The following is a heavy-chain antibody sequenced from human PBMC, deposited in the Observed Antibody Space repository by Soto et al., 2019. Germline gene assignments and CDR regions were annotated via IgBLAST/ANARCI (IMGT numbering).Heavy chain of an antibody. V-gene: IGHV1-69*13. CDR1: GGTFSSYA. CDR2: IIPIFGTA. CDR3: ARDEKIVGARGFYFDY. J-gene: IGHJ4*02. Sequence: GASVKVSCKASGGTFSSYAISWVRQAPGQGLEWMGGIIPIFGTANYAQKFQGRVTITADESTSTAYMELSSLRSEDTAVYYCARDEKIVGARGFYFDYWGQGTLVTVSS. D-gene: IGHD1-26*01.